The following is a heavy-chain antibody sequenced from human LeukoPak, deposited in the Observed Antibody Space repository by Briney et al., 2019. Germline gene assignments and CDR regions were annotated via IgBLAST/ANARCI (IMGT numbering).Heavy chain of an antibody. CDR2: IYYSGST. D-gene: IGHD3-10*01. CDR1: GGSISSYY. CDR3: AREGDGSGSSEFDY. Sequence: NPSETLSLTCTVSGGSISSYYWSWIRQPPGKGLEWIGYIYYSGSTNYNPSLKSRVTISVDTSKNQFSLKLSSVTAADTAVYYCAREGDGSGSSEFDYWGQGTLVTVSS. V-gene: IGHV4-59*01. J-gene: IGHJ4*02.